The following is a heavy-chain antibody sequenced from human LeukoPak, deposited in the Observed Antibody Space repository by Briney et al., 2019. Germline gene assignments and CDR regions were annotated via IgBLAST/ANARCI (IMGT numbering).Heavy chain of an antibody. Sequence: GESLKISCKASGYVFTSYWIGWVRQMPGKGLEWMGIIYPGDSDTRYSPSFQGQVTISADKSISTGYLQWSSLKASDTAIYFCARHRYSGSDTQGFDYWGQGTLVTVSS. CDR1: GYVFTSYW. CDR3: ARHRYSGSDTQGFDY. CDR2: IYPGDSDT. V-gene: IGHV5-51*01. J-gene: IGHJ4*02. D-gene: IGHD5-12*01.